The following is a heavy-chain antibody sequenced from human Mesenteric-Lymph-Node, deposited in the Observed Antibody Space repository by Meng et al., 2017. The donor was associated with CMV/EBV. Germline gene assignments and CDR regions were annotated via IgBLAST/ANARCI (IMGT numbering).Heavy chain of an antibody. CDR3: GKDQSTYLGGDGVDV. V-gene: IGHV3-30*18. D-gene: IGHD3-16*01. CDR1: GFTFSKYA. CDR2: ISFDGNKK. Sequence: GGSLRLSCAASGFTFSKYAMHWVRQAPGKGLEWVTNISFDGNKKNYADSVKGRFTISRDNSNNTLYLQMNSLRSEDTAIYYCGKDQSTYLGGDGVDVWGQGTTVTVSS. J-gene: IGHJ6*02.